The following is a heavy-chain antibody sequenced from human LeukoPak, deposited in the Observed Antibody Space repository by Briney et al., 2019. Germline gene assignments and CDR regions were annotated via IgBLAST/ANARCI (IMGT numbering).Heavy chain of an antibody. V-gene: IGHV4-34*01. CDR1: GGSFSGFY. J-gene: IGHJ4*02. CDR2: INHSGST. CDR3: ARGSGKYCSGGSCRRVYFDY. Sequence: PSETLSLTCAVYGGSFSGFYWSWIRQPPGKGLEWVGEINHSGSTNYNTSLKSRVTISVDTSKNQFSLKLSSVTAADTAVYYCARGSGKYCSGGSCRRVYFDYWGQGTLVTASS. D-gene: IGHD2-15*01.